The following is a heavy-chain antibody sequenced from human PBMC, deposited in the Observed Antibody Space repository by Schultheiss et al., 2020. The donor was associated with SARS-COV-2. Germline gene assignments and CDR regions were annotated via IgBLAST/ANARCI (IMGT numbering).Heavy chain of an antibody. Sequence: GGSLRLSCAASGFTFSSYSMNWVRQAPGKGLEWVSVIYSGGSTYYADSVKGRFTISRDNANNSLYLQMHSLRAEDTAVYYCVRDRSWWTPYNCFDLWGRGTLVTVSS. CDR2: IYSGGST. J-gene: IGHJ5*02. CDR1: GFTFSSYS. V-gene: IGHV3-66*01. D-gene: IGHD2-15*01. CDR3: VRDRSWWTPYNCFDL.